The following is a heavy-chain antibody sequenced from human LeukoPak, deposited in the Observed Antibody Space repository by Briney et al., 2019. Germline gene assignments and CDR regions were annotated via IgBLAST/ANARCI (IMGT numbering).Heavy chain of an antibody. CDR3: AKVELRYFPPNWFDP. V-gene: IGHV3-23*01. Sequence: PGGSLRLSCAASGFTFSSYAMRLVRQAPGKGLERVSAISGSGGSTYYADSVKGRFTISRDNSKNTLYLQMNSLRAEHTAVYYCAKVELRYFPPNWFDPWGQGTLVTVSS. D-gene: IGHD3-9*01. CDR2: ISGSGGST. CDR1: GFTFSSYA. J-gene: IGHJ5*02.